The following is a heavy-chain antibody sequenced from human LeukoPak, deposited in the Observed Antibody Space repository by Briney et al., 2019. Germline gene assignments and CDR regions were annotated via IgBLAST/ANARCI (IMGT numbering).Heavy chain of an antibody. V-gene: IGHV4-4*07. CDR1: GGSISSYY. CDR2: IYTSGST. J-gene: IGHJ6*03. Sequence: PSETLSLTCTVSGGSISSYYWSWIRQPAGKGLEWIGRIYTSGSTNYNPSLKSRVTMSVDTSKNQFSLKLSSVTAADTAVYYCGRAIGKVAGTDYYYYMDVWGKGTTVTVSS. D-gene: IGHD6-19*01. CDR3: GRAIGKVAGTDYYYYMDV.